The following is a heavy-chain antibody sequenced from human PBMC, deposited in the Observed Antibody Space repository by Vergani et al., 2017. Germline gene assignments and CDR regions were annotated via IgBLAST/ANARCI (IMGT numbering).Heavy chain of an antibody. CDR1: GFTFSDYY. J-gene: IGHJ4*02. Sequence: QVQLVESGGGLVKPGGSLRLSCAASGFTFSDYYMSWIRQAPGKGLEWVSYISSSSSYTNYADSVKGRFTISADKSISTAYLQWSSLKASDTAMYYCATLWHYYDSSGVIDYWGQGTLVTVSS. CDR2: ISSSSSYT. D-gene: IGHD3-22*01. CDR3: ATLWHYYDSSGVIDY. V-gene: IGHV3-11*05.